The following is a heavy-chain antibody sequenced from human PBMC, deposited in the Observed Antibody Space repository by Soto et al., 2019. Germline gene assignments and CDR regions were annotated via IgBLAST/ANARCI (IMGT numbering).Heavy chain of an antibody. V-gene: IGHV4-30-4*01. Sequence: KPSETLSLTCTVSGGSISNTHYYWSWIRQPPGAGLEWIGHIYDSGSTYNNPSLKSRVTISVDTSKNQFSLKLSSVTAADTAVYYCARGMASEKVHSSGQATLVSVSS. D-gene: IGHD2-8*01. CDR2: IYDSGST. CDR3: ARGMASEKVHS. J-gene: IGHJ4*02. CDR1: GGSISNTHYY.